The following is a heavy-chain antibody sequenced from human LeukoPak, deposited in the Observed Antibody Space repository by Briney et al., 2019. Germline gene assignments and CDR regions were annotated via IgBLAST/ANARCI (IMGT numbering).Heavy chain of an antibody. CDR3: ARSWGGNLYDY. D-gene: IGHD3-16*01. V-gene: IGHV3-74*01. CDR2: INSDGSST. Sequence: GGSLRLSCAASGFTFSDYYMFWIRQAPGKGLVWVSRINSDGSSTSYADSVKGRFTISRDNAKNTLYLQMNSLRAEDTAVYYCARSWGGNLYDYWGQGTLVTVSS. CDR1: GFTFSDYY. J-gene: IGHJ4*02.